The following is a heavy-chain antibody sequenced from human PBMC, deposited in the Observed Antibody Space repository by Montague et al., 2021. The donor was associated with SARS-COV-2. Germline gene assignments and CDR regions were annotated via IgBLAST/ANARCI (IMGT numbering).Heavy chain of an antibody. D-gene: IGHD2/OR15-2a*01. V-gene: IGHV4-4*07. CDR3: ARVSEYYYHPFDY. CDR2: IYSNGDT. J-gene: IGHJ4*01. CDR1: GASMSGYH. Sequence: SETLSLTCTVSGASMSGYHWCWIRQPAGKALEWIGRIYSNGDTTXNPSLKSRLTMSVDTSERQFSLKMTSVSAADTAIYYCARVSEYYYHPFDYWGHGNLVTVSS.